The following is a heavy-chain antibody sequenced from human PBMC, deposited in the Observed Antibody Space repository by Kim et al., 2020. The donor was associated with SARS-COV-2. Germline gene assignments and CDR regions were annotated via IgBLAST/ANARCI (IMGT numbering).Heavy chain of an antibody. D-gene: IGHD2-15*01. V-gene: IGHV3-73*01. J-gene: IGHJ6*02. CDR3: SAARHA. CDR2: ANSYAT. Sequence: ANSYATGYAASVKGRFTSSRDDSKNMAYLQMDSLKTEDTAVYFCSAARHAWGQGTTVTVSS.